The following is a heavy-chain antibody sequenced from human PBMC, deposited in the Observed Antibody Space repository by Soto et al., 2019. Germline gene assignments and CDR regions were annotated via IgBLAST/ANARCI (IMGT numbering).Heavy chain of an antibody. Sequence: QLQLQESGPGLVKPSETLSLTCTVSGGSFDITSSYWAWVRQPPGKGLQWIAYLYYSGSTYYNPSLKSRITISVDTSTNQLPLRLSSVTAADTAVYYCATVPIVGTKPYYFDSWGQGTLVTVSS. CDR1: GGSFDITSSY. D-gene: IGHD1-1*01. CDR3: ATVPIVGTKPYYFDS. CDR2: LYYSGST. V-gene: IGHV4-39*02. J-gene: IGHJ4*02.